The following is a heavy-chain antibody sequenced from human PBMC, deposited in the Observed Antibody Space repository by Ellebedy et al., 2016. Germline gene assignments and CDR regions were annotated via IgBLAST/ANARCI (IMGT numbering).Heavy chain of an antibody. D-gene: IGHD3-16*01. Sequence: SETLSLTXTVSGDSINSGAFYWIWVRQPAGKGLEWIGRIYTTGNAIYNPSLKSRITMSVDTSRNHFSMELRSVTAADTAVYYCATLTIPGGSDSWGQGILVTVSS. CDR2: IYTTGNA. J-gene: IGHJ4*02. CDR1: GDSINSGAFY. CDR3: ATLTIPGGSDS. V-gene: IGHV4-61*02.